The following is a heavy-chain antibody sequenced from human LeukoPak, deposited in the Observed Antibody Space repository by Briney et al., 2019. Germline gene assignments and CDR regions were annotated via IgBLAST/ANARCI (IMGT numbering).Heavy chain of an antibody. J-gene: IGHJ4*02. Sequence: GGSLRLSCAASGFTFSSYAMHWVRQAPGKGLEWISYINSSSSGVYYADSVRGRFTISRDNAKNTLYLQMNSLRSEDTAVYYCARDRYFDTSGYSRSQDYWGQGTLVTVSP. D-gene: IGHD3-22*01. V-gene: IGHV3-48*01. CDR3: ARDRYFDTSGYSRSQDY. CDR2: INSSSSGV. CDR1: GFTFSSYA.